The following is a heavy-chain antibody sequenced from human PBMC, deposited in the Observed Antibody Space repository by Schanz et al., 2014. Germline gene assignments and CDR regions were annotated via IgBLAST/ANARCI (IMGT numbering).Heavy chain of an antibody. Sequence: QLQLQESGPKLVKPSETLSLTCTVSGGSIRRSTYYWGWIRQPPGKGLEWVASIYNSGSAYYGPSLKSRVTISVEPSKTQFPRRLNSVTASDTAVYYCVRQLLWFGESGVDTWGQGTLVVVSS. D-gene: IGHD3-10*01. CDR1: GGSIRRSTYY. V-gene: IGHV4-39*01. CDR2: IYNSGSA. CDR3: VRQLLWFGESGVDT. J-gene: IGHJ5*02.